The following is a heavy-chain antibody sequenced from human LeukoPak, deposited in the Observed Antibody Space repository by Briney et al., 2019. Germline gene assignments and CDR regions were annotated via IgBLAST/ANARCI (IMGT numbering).Heavy chain of an antibody. V-gene: IGHV3-21*01. Sequence: PGGSLRLSCAASGFTFNNYHLNWVRQAPGKGLEWVSSISSSSSHIYYGESVKSRFTISRDNAKNSLYLQMNSLRAEDTAVYYCARDVQMLRQWVVWISFDYWGQGTLVTVSS. CDR3: ARDVQMLRQWVVWISFDY. D-gene: IGHD6-19*01. J-gene: IGHJ4*02. CDR2: ISSSSSHI. CDR1: GFTFNNYH.